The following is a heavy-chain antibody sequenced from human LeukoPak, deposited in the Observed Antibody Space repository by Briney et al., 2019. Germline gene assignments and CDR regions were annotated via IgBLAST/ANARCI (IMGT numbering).Heavy chain of an antibody. J-gene: IGHJ5*02. Sequence: PSETLSLTCAVYGGSFSGYYWSWIRQPPGKGLEWIGEINHSGSTNYNPSLKSRVTISVDTSKNQFSLKLSSVTAADTAVYYCARLGRLLWFGGNNWFDPWGQGTLVTVSS. D-gene: IGHD3-10*01. CDR2: INHSGST. CDR3: ARLGRLLWFGGNNWFDP. V-gene: IGHV4-34*01. CDR1: GGSFSGYY.